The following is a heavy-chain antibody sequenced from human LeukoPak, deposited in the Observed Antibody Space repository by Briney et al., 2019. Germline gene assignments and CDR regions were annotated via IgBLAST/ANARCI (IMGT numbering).Heavy chain of an antibody. CDR2: ISGSGGST. D-gene: IGHD5-12*01. CDR1: GFTLSSYA. Sequence: GGSLRLSCAASGFTLSSYAMSWVRQAPGKGLEWVSVISGSGGSTYYAASVKGRFTISRDNSKNTLYLQMNSLRAEDTAVYYCARLVAIIDYWGQGTLVTVSS. V-gene: IGHV3-23*01. J-gene: IGHJ4*02. CDR3: ARLVAIIDY.